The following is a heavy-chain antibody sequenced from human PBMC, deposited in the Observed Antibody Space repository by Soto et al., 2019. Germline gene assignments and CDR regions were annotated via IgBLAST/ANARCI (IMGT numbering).Heavy chain of an antibody. CDR1: GFTFSSYP. J-gene: IGHJ3*02. CDR3: AKDKVSGVVAAVDAFDI. CDR2: ISGSSGTL. D-gene: IGHD2-15*01. Sequence: GGSLRLSFAASGFTFSSYPMSWVRQAPGKGLEWVSPISGSSGTLYYEDSVKGRFTISRDNSKNTLYLQMNSVRAEDTAGYCCAKDKVSGVVAAVDAFDIWGQGTMVTVSS. V-gene: IGHV3-23*01.